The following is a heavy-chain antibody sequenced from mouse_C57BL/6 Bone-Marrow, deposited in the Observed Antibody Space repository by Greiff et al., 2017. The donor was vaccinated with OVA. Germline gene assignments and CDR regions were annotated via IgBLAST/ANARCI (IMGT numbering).Heavy chain of an antibody. V-gene: IGHV5-6*01. Sequence: EVKLVESGGDLVKPGGSLKLSCAASGFTFSSYGMSWVRQTPDKRLEWVATISSGGSYTYYPDSVKGRFTLSRDNAKNTLYLQMSSLKSEDTAMYYCARHIYYYGSSPWFACWGQGTRVTVSA. D-gene: IGHD1-1*01. CDR3: ARHIYYYGSSPWFAC. CDR1: GFTFSSYG. J-gene: IGHJ3*01. CDR2: ISSGGSYT.